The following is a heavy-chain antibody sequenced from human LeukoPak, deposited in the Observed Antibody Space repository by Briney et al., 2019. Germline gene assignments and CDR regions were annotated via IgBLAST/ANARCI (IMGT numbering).Heavy chain of an antibody. CDR1: GGAVRDSKY. Sequence: PSETLSLTCSVSGGAVRDSKYWTWIRKSPEKRLEWIGYISNGGSTEYNPSLRSRVTISLDTSKSQFSLKLISMTTADRAVYYCARQFKGLLDSWGQGTLVTVSS. CDR2: ISNGGST. CDR3: ARQFKGLLDS. V-gene: IGHV4-59*08. J-gene: IGHJ4*02.